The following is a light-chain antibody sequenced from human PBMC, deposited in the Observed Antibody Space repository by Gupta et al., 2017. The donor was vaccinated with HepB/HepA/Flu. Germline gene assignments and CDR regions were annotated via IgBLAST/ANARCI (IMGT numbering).Light chain of an antibody. CDR1: SSDIGAYNY. V-gene: IGLV2-14*03. CDR2: DVD. Sequence: SALTQPASVSGSSGQSITISCTGTSSDIGAYNYVSWYQQHPGKAPKLLIYDVDTRHSGVATRFSGSKSGTTASLTISGLQAEDEADYYCSSYTSSSTPCVFGTGTKVTVL. J-gene: IGLJ1*01. CDR3: SSYTSSSTPCV.